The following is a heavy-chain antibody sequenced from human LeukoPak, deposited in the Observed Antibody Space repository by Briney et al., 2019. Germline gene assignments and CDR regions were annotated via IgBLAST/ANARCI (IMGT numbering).Heavy chain of an antibody. CDR3: ARDPSSLGF. Sequence: GGSLRLSCAASGFTFSSYGMHWVRQAPGKGLEWVAIISYDGSKKYYGDSVKGRFTISRDNAKNTLYLQMNSLRAEDTAVYYCARDPSSLGFWGQGTLVTVSS. D-gene: IGHD6-6*01. CDR1: GFTFSSYG. V-gene: IGHV3-33*05. J-gene: IGHJ4*02. CDR2: ISYDGSKK.